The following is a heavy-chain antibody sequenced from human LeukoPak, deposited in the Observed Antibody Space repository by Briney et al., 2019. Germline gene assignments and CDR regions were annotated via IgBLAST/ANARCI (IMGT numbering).Heavy chain of an antibody. D-gene: IGHD3-10*01. CDR2: IRSSSTYI. V-gene: IGHV3-21*01. J-gene: IGHJ6*04. CDR1: GFTFRSYT. Sequence: KSGGSLRLSCATSGFTFRSYTMNWVRQAPGKGLEWVSSIRSSSTYIYYADSVKGRFTVSRDNAKDSLYLQMNSLRAEDTAVYYCGYVSWSYQDLYHYGIHVWGKAPMVAVS. CDR3: GYVSWSYQDLYHYGIHV.